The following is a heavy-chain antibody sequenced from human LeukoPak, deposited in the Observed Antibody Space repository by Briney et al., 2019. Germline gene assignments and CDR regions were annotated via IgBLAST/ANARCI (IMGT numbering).Heavy chain of an antibody. J-gene: IGHJ5*02. CDR2: LYDSGNT. D-gene: IGHD6-6*01. CDR3: ARHPPGMSIAAPWFDP. CDR1: GDSISSYY. V-gene: IGHV4-59*01. Sequence: SETLSLTCTVSGDSISSYYRNWIRQPPGKGLEWIGYLYDSGNTNYNPSLKSRVTISVDTSKNQFSLNLRSVTAADTAVYYCARHPPGMSIAAPWFDPWGQGTLVTVSS.